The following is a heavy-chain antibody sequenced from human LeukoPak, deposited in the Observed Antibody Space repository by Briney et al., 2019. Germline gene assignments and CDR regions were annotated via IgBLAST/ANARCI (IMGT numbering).Heavy chain of an antibody. J-gene: IGHJ4*02. D-gene: IGHD3-22*01. CDR1: GYTFTGYY. CDR2: INPNSGGT. Sequence: ASVKVSCKASGYTFTGYYMHWVRQAPGQGLEWMGWINPNSGGTNYAQKFQGRVTMTRDTSISTAYMELSRLRSDDTAVYYCARARFEVVITTFDYWGQGTLVTVSS. V-gene: IGHV1-2*02. CDR3: ARARFEVVITTFDY.